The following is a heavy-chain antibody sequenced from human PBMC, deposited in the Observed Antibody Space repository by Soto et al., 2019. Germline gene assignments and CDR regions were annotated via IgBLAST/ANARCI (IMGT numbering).Heavy chain of an antibody. CDR3: ARADNGRSDY. V-gene: IGHV3-48*01. D-gene: IGHD1-20*01. Sequence: ESGGGLVQPGGSLRLSCAASGFTFSSYSMNWVRQAPGKGLEWVSYISSSSSTIYYADSVKGRFTISRDNAKNSLYLQMNSLRAEDTAVYYCARADNGRSDYWGQGTLVTVSS. CDR2: ISSSSSTI. J-gene: IGHJ4*02. CDR1: GFTFSSYS.